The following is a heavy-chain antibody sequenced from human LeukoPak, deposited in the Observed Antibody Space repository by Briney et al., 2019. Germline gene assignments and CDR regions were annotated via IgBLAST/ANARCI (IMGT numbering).Heavy chain of an antibody. J-gene: IGHJ4*02. Sequence: PGRSLRLSCAASGFTFSSYGMHWVRQAPGKGLEWVAVISYDGSNKYYADSVKGRFTISRDNSKNTLYLQMNSLRAEDTAVYYCAKDDGDYVELPADYFDYWGQGTLVTVSS. CDR3: AKDDGDYVELPADYFDY. V-gene: IGHV3-30*18. CDR1: GFTFSSYG. D-gene: IGHD4-17*01. CDR2: ISYDGSNK.